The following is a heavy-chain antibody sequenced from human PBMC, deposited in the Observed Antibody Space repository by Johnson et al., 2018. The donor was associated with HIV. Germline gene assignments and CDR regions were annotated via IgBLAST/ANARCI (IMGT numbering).Heavy chain of an antibody. CDR1: GFTFSSYG. D-gene: IGHD3-22*01. V-gene: IGHV3-15*01. Sequence: VQLVESGGGVVQPGRSLRLSCAASGFTFSSYGMHWVRQAPGKGLEWVGRIKSKTDGGTTDYAAPVKGRFSISRDDSKNTLYLQMNNLKTEDTALYYCTRVVVITQEKWGQGTMVTVSS. CDR3: TRVVVITQEK. CDR2: IKSKTDGGTT. J-gene: IGHJ3*01.